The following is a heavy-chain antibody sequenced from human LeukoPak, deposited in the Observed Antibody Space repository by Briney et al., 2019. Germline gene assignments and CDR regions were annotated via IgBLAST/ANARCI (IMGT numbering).Heavy chain of an antibody. CDR3: ARGRIAAAGSAEFDY. Sequence: SETLSLTCAVYGGSCSGYYWSWIRQPPGKGLEWIGEINHSGSTNYNPSLKSRVTISVDTSKNQFSLKLSSVTAADTAVYYCARGRIAAAGSAEFDYWGQGTLVTVSS. V-gene: IGHV4-34*01. D-gene: IGHD6-13*01. CDR1: GGSCSGYY. CDR2: INHSGST. J-gene: IGHJ4*02.